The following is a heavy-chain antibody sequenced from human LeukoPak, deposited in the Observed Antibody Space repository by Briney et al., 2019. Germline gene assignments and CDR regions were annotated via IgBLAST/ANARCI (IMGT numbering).Heavy chain of an antibody. Sequence: SETLSLTCAVYGGSFSGYYWSWIRQPAGKGLEWVGRIYTSGSTNYNPSLKSRVTMSVDTSKNQFSLKLSSVTAADTAVYYCARESSITMIVVFDYWGQGTLVTVSS. V-gene: IGHV4-59*10. CDR3: ARESSITMIVVFDY. CDR1: GGSFSGYY. D-gene: IGHD3-22*01. CDR2: IYTSGST. J-gene: IGHJ4*02.